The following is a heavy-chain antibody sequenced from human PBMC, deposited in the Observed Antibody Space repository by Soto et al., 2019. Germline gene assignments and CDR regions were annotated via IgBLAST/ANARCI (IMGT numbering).Heavy chain of an antibody. CDR3: ARGDREDILVVVGARPGEYGIDI. D-gene: IGHD2-15*01. CDR2: ISGNGGST. V-gene: IGHV3-23*01. CDR1: GFTFSTYA. J-gene: IGHJ6*02. Sequence: PGGSLRLSCAASGFTFSTYAMTWVRQAPGKGLESVSGISGNGGSTYYADSVKGRFTISRDNSKNTLYLHMNSLRSEDTGVYYCARGDREDILVVVGARPGEYGIDIWGQGTTVTVSS.